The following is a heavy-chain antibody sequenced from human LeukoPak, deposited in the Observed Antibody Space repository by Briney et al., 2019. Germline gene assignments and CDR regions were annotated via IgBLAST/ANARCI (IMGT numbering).Heavy chain of an antibody. V-gene: IGHV1-18*01. J-gene: IGHJ3*02. D-gene: IGHD3-9*01. CDR1: GYSSSNYG. CDR2: IHIYRGNT. CDR3: ARGGHYDILTGYSYDAFDI. Sequence: ASVKVSCKASGYSSSNYGISWVRQAPGQGLEWMGWIHIYRGNTNYAQKFQGRVTMTTDTSTSTVYMEVRGLRSDDTAMHYCARGGHYDILTGYSYDAFDIWGQGTMVTVSS.